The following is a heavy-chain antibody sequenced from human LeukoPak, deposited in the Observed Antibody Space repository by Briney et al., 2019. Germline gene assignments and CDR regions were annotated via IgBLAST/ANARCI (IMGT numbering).Heavy chain of an antibody. CDR3: ATVRQGGYYYGSGSLSFDY. V-gene: IGHV1-2*02. CDR2: INPNSGGT. J-gene: IGHJ4*02. D-gene: IGHD3-10*01. CDR1: GYTFTGYY. Sequence: ASVKVSCKASGYTFTGYYMHWVRQAPGQGLEWMGWINPNSGGTNYAQKFQGRVTMTRDTSISTAYMELSRLRSDDTAVYYCATVRQGGYYYGSGSLSFDYWGQGTLVTVSS.